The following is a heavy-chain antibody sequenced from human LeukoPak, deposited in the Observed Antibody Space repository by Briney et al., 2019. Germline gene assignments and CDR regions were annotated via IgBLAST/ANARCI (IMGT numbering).Heavy chain of an antibody. V-gene: IGHV4-59*08. CDR2: IYNSGSN. D-gene: IGHD3-10*01. J-gene: IGHJ4*02. Sequence: SEALSLTCTVSGGSISSDYWQWIRQPPGKGLEWIGYIYNSGSNNYNPSLKSRVTISIDTSKNQFSLKLTSVTAADTAVYYCATRGYWGQGTLVTVSS. CDR3: ATRGY. CDR1: GGSISSDY.